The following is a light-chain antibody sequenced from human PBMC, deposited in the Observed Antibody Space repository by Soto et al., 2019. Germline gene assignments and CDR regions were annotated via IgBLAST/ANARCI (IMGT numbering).Light chain of an antibody. V-gene: IGLV2-14*01. J-gene: IGLJ7*01. CDR3: CSYAGSSTYAV. Sequence: QSALTQPASVSGSPGQSITISCTGTSSDVGGYNYVSWYQQHPGKAPKLMIYEVSNRPSGVSNRFSGSKSGNTASLTISGLQAEDEADYYCCSYAGSSTYAVFGGGTQLTVL. CDR1: SSDVGGYNY. CDR2: EVS.